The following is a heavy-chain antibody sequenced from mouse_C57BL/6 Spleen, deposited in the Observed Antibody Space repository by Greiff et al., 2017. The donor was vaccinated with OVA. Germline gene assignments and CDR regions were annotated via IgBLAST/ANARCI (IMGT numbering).Heavy chain of an antibody. Sequence: QVHVKQPGAELVRPGSSVKLSCKASGYTFTSYWMHWVKQRPIQGLEWIGNIDPSDSETHYNQKFKDKATLTVDKSSSTAYMQLSSLTSEDSAVYYCARLIYGRGDYYAMDYWGQGTSVTVSS. CDR2: IDPSDSET. D-gene: IGHD1-1*01. CDR1: GYTFTSYW. CDR3: ARLIYGRGDYYAMDY. V-gene: IGHV1-52*01. J-gene: IGHJ4*01.